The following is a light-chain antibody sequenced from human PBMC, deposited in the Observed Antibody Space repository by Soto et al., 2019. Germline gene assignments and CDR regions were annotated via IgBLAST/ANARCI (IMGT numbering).Light chain of an antibody. V-gene: IGKV3-15*01. J-gene: IGKJ4*01. CDR2: GAS. CDR1: QSVSSN. CDR3: QQYNNWPF. Sequence: EVGMTQSPSTLSVSPGERATLSCRASQSVSSNLAWYQQKPGQAPRLLIYGASTRATGIPARFSGSGSGTEFTLTISSLQSEDFAVYYCQQYNNWPFFGGGTKVDIK.